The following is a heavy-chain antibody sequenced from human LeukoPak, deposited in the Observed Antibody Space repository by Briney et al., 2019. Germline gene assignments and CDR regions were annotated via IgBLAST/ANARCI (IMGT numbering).Heavy chain of an antibody. J-gene: IGHJ3*02. D-gene: IGHD3-22*01. Sequence: SETLTLTCAASGFTISTYYWSWIRQPPGKGLEWIAGIHTSGNTNHNPSLKSRVTMSADNSKNQLSLHLSNLTAADTTVDYCSGAEIVGRAFDIWGQGTMVTVSS. CDR1: GFTISTYY. CDR2: IHTSGNT. V-gene: IGHV4-4*07. CDR3: SGAEIVGRAFDI.